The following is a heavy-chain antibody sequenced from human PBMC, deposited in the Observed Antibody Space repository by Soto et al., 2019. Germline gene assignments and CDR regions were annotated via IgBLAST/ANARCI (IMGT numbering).Heavy chain of an antibody. CDR2: VSAGGDMT. Sequence: DVQLLESGGHLVQPGGSLRLSCAASGFTFSSYAMSWVRQAPGKGLEWVSSVSAGGDMTYYSDSVKGRFTISRDNSNNALFLQMNCLRIEDTALYYCARGDRGGSGSPASYYYSGLDVWGQGTTVTVSS. V-gene: IGHV3-23*01. D-gene: IGHD3-10*01. CDR1: GFTFSSYA. J-gene: IGHJ6*02. CDR3: ARGDRGGSGSPASYYYSGLDV.